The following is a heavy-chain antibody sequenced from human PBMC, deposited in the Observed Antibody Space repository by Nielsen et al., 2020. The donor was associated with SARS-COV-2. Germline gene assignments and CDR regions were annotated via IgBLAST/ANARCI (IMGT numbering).Heavy chain of an antibody. CDR1: GFTFSSYS. J-gene: IGHJ4*02. D-gene: IGHD3-16*01. Sequence: GGSLRLSCAASGFTFSSYSMNWVRQAPGKGLEWVSYISTSSNTIYYADSVKGRFTISRDNAKNTLYLQMNSLRAEDTAVYYCVRGLQVPNGLAHRWGQGTLVTVSS. V-gene: IGHV3-48*04. CDR2: ISTSSNTI. CDR3: VRGLQVPNGLAHR.